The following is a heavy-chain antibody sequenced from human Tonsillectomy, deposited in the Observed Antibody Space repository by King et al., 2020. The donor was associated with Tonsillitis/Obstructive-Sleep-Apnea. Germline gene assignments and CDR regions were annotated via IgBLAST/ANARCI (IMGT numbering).Heavy chain of an antibody. CDR3: ASSTMCGVVIYYMDV. CDR2: ISVNNGNT. V-gene: IGHV1-18*01. Sequence: LVQSGAEVKKPGASVKVSCKASGYTFTSYDISWVRQAPGQGLEWMGWISVNNGNTNYAQKLQGRVTMTTDTSTSTAYMELRSLRSDDTAVYYCASSTMCGVVIYYMDVWGKGTTVTVSS. CDR1: GYTFTSYD. J-gene: IGHJ6*03. D-gene: IGHD3-3*01.